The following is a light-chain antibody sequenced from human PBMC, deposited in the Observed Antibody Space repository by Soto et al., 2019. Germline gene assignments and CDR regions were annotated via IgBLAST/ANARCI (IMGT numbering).Light chain of an antibody. CDR2: VGTGGIVG. CDR3: GADHGSGSNFVVV. J-gene: IGLJ2*01. CDR1: SGYSDYK. V-gene: IGLV9-49*01. Sequence: QLVLTQSPSASASLGASVTLTCTLNSGYSDYKVDWYQQRPGKGPRFVMRVGTGGIVGSKGDGIPDRFSVLGSGLNRYLTIKNIQEEDESDYHCGADHGSGSNFVVVFGEGTKLTVL.